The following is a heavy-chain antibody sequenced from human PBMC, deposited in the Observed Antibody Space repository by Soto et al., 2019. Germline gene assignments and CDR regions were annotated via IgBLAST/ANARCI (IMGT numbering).Heavy chain of an antibody. CDR2: VYESGYT. CDR1: GASVSTGAYY. J-gene: IGHJ5*02. CDR3: VRALRHTAMVYPWFDP. D-gene: IGHD5-18*01. V-gene: IGHV4-31*03. Sequence: QVQLQESGPRLVKPSHTLSLTCTVSGASVSTGAYYWGWVRQRPERGLEWIGYVYESGYTYYNMSLMSRLTISLDRSNNQFSLGLTSVTAADTAVYYCVRALRHTAMVYPWFDPWGQGTLVTVSS.